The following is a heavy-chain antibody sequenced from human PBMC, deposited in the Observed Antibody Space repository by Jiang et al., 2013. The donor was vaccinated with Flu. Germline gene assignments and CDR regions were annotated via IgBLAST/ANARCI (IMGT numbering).Heavy chain of an antibody. Sequence: SGAEVKKPGASVKVPARLLDTPSLAMLCIRVRQAPGQRLEWMGWINAGNGNTKYSQKFQGRVTITRDTSASTAYMELSSLRSEDTAVYYCARLAMTTVTTNDYWGQGTLVTVSS. CDR2: INAGNGNT. J-gene: IGHJ4*02. V-gene: IGHV1-3*01. D-gene: IGHD4-17*01. CDR3: ARLAMTTVTTNDY. CDR1: DTPSLAML.